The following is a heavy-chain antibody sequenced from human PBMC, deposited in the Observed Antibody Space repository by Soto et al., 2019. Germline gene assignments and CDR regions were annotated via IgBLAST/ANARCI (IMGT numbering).Heavy chain of an antibody. Sequence: GGSLRLSCAASGFNFKDYAMTWVRQAPGKGLEWVSGISGVGGSTYYADSVNGRFTISRDNSKNILYLQMSSLGVEDTAVYYCARGSDLVRISSTITILRGGFDFWGLGTLVTVSS. CDR3: ARGSDLVRISSTITILRGGFDF. J-gene: IGHJ4*02. V-gene: IGHV3-23*01. D-gene: IGHD3-9*01. CDR2: ISGVGGST. CDR1: GFNFKDYA.